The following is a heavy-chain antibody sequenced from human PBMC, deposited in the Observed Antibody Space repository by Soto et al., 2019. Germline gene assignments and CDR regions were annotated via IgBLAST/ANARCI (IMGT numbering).Heavy chain of an antibody. V-gene: IGHV4-31*03. Sequence: PSETLSLTCTVSGGSINSEDYYWSWLRQQPGKGLEWIGYIYYTGYTYYNSSLQSRLNISIDTPQSQFSLQLSSVTAADMAVYFCAADATGYPFNWFDPWGQGIPVTVSS. D-gene: IGHD3-9*01. CDR1: GGSINSEDYY. CDR3: AADATGYPFNWFDP. CDR2: IYYTGYT. J-gene: IGHJ5*02.